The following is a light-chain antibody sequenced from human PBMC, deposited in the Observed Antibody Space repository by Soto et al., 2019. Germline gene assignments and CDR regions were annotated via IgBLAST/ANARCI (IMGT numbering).Light chain of an antibody. V-gene: IGLV2-18*01. CDR1: SSDVGSYNR. Sequence: QSALTQPPSVSGSPGQSVTISCTGTSSDVGSYNRLSWYQQPPGTAPKLIMYEVNTRLSGVPDRFSGSKSGSTASLTISGLQAEDEADYYCSLYISGSTYVFGTGTKVTV. CDR2: EVN. CDR3: SLYISGSTYV. J-gene: IGLJ1*01.